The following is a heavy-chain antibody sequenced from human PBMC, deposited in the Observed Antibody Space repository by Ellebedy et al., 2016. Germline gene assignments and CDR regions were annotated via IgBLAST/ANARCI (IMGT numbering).Heavy chain of an antibody. D-gene: IGHD3-10*01. CDR3: ARGVRGVIISLDY. CDR2: INPNSGGT. Sequence: ASVKVSCKASGYTFTGYYMHWVRQAPGQGLEWMGWINPNSGGTNYAQKFQGWVTMTRDTSISTAYMELSRLRSDDTAVYYCARGVRGVIISLDYWGQGTLVTVSS. CDR1: GYTFTGYY. J-gene: IGHJ4*02. V-gene: IGHV1-2*04.